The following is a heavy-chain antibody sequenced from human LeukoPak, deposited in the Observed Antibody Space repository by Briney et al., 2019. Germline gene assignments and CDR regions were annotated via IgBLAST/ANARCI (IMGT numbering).Heavy chain of an antibody. Sequence: GGSLRLFCAASGFTFSSYGMHWVRQAPGKGLEGVAFIRYDGSNKYYADCVKGRFTISRDNSKNTLYLQMNSLRAEDTAVYYCAKLYCSSTSCYKRNNWFDPWGQGTLVTVSS. V-gene: IGHV3-30*02. CDR1: GFTFSSYG. CDR3: AKLYCSSTSCYKRNNWFDP. D-gene: IGHD2-2*01. CDR2: IRYDGSNK. J-gene: IGHJ5*02.